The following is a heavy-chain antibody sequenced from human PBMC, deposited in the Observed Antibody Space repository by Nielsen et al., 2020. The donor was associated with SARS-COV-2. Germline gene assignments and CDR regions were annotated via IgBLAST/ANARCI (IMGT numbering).Heavy chain of an antibody. V-gene: IGHV3-30*18. CDR1: GFTFSSYG. CDR3: AKTGVGDDY. CDR2: ISYDGSNK. Sequence: GGSLRLSCAASGFTFSSYGMHWVRQAPGKGLEWVAVISYDGSNKYYADSVKGRFTISRDNSKNTLYLQMNSLRAEDTAVYYCAKTGVGDDYWGQGTLVTVSS. J-gene: IGHJ4*02. D-gene: IGHD3-3*01.